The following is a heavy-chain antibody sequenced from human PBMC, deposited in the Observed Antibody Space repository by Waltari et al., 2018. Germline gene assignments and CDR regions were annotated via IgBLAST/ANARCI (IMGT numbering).Heavy chain of an antibody. CDR3: ARDVLLWFRDLYYVDY. V-gene: IGHV4-39*07. Sequence: QLQLQESGPGLVKPSETLSLTCTVSGGSISSSSYYWGWIRQPPGKGLKWIGSIYYSGSTSYNPSLKSRVTISVDTSKNQFSLKLSSVTAADTAVYYCARDVLLWFRDLYYVDYWGQGTLVTVSS. J-gene: IGHJ4*02. D-gene: IGHD3-10*01. CDR1: GGSISSSSYY. CDR2: IYYSGST.